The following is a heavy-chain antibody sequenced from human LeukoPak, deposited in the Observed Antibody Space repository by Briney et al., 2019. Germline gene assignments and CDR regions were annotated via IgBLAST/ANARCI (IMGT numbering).Heavy chain of an antibody. CDR2: IVSDGSST. D-gene: IGHD4-23*01. V-gene: IGHV3-74*01. CDR3: ARGRPHGNDY. CDR1: GFTFIRYW. J-gene: IGHJ4*02. Sequence: VGALRLSCAASGFTFIRYWMNSVRHAPGKGGGWVSRIVSDGSSTTYADSGKGRFSISRDNAKNTLYLQMDSLRGEDTAVYYCARGRPHGNDYWGQGTLVTVSS.